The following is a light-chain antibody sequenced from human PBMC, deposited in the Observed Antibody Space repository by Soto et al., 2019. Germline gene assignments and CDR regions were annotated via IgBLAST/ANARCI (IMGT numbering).Light chain of an antibody. J-gene: IGLJ1*01. CDR2: EVT. CDR3: CSFTGRVTFV. Sequence: QSALTQPASVSGSPGQSIAISCTGTRSDVGAYNYVSWYQQHPGKAPKLIISEVTNRPSGVSDRFSGSKSGNMASLTISGLQAEDEADYYCCSFTGRVTFVFGTGTKLTVL. CDR1: RSDVGAYNY. V-gene: IGLV2-14*01.